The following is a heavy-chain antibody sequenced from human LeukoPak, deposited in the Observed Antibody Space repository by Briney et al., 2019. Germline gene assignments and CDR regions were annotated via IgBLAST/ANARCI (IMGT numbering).Heavy chain of an antibody. J-gene: IGHJ6*02. V-gene: IGHV4-34*01. CDR3: ARKGIAVAGTLPRYYYYYYGMDV. Sequence: SETLSLTCAVYGGSFSGYYWSWIRQPPGKGLEWIGEINHSGSTNYNPSLKSRVTISVDTSKNQFSLKLSSVTAADTAVYYCARKGIAVAGTLPRYYYYYYGMDVWGQGTMVTVSS. D-gene: IGHD6-19*01. CDR2: INHSGST. CDR1: GGSFSGYY.